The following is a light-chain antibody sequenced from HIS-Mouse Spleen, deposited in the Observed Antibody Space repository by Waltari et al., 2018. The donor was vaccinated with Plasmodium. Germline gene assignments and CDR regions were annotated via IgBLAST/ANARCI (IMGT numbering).Light chain of an antibody. J-gene: IGKJ2*01. CDR1: QSVSSSY. V-gene: IGKV3-20*01. Sequence: EIVLTQSPGTLSLSPGERATLSCRASQSVSSSYLAWYQQKPGQAPRLLIYGASSRATGIPDRFSCSGSGTDFTLTISRLEPEDCAVYYCQQYGSSPYTFGQGTKLEIK. CDR2: GAS. CDR3: QQYGSSPYT.